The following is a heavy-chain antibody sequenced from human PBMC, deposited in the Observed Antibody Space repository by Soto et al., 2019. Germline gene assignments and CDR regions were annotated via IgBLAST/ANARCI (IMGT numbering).Heavy chain of an antibody. J-gene: IGHJ4*02. D-gene: IGHD1-26*01. Sequence: PSATLPLTCPVSGCSISIGDYYWIWIRQPPGKGLEWIGYIYYSGSTYYNPSLKSRVTISVDTSKNQFSLKLSSVTAADTAVYYCARVYRGRPDYWGQGTLVTVSS. CDR3: ARVYRGRPDY. CDR1: GCSISIGDYY. V-gene: IGHV4-30-4*01. CDR2: IYYSGST.